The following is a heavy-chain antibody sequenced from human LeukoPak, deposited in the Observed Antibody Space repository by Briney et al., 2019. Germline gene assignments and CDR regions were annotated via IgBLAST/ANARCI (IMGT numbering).Heavy chain of an antibody. Sequence: ASVKVSCTGSGYTFSIYDINWVRQAPGQGLEWMGWMNPDTGNSGYAQKFQGRVTMTRDTSISTAYMELSSLRSEDTAVYYCARLSQTPAYYDTSVYYYLGYWGQGTLVTVSS. J-gene: IGHJ4*02. V-gene: IGHV1-8*01. CDR2: MNPDTGNS. CDR3: ARLSQTPAYYDTSVYYYLGY. D-gene: IGHD3-22*01. CDR1: GYTFSIYD.